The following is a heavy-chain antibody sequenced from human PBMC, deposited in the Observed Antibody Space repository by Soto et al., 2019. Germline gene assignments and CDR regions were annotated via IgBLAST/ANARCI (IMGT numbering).Heavy chain of an antibody. Sequence: EVHLVESGGGLGQPGGSLRLSCAASGFTFSSYWMSWVRQAPGKGLEWVANIKQDGSEKYYVDSVKGRFTISRDNPKNSLYLQLNSLRAEDSAVYHCARDLISPTGFDYWGQGTLFTVSS. J-gene: IGHJ4*02. V-gene: IGHV3-7*05. CDR3: ARDLISPTGFDY. D-gene: IGHD4-17*01. CDR2: IKQDGSEK. CDR1: GFTFSSYW.